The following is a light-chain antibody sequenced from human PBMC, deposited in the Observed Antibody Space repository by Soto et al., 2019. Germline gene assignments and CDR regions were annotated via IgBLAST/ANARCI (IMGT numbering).Light chain of an antibody. CDR1: STDVGGYNY. J-gene: IGLJ1*01. V-gene: IGLV2-14*01. CDR2: EVS. Sequence: QSALTQPSSVSGSPGQSITISCTGTSTDVGGYNYVSWYQHHPGKGPKPIIYEVSNRPSGVSDRFSGSKSGNKASLIISNLEADDESDYYCGSYTSTDTPFVFGTGTKVTVL. CDR3: GSYTSTDTPFV.